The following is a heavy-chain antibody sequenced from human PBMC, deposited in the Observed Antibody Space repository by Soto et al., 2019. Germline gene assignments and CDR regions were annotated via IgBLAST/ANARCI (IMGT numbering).Heavy chain of an antibody. V-gene: IGHV3-23*01. D-gene: IGHD6-6*01. J-gene: IGHJ4*02. CDR3: AKGSASSRPYYFDY. Sequence: TGGSLRLSCAASGFTFSNYAMSWVRQAPGKGLEWVSAITDSGGSTYHADSVKGHFTISRDNSKSTLYLQMNSLRAEDTAVYYCAKGSASSRPYYFDYWGQGTLVTVSS. CDR2: ITDSGGST. CDR1: GFTFSNYA.